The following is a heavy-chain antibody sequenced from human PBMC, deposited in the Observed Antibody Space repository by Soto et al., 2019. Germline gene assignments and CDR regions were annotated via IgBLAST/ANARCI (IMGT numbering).Heavy chain of an antibody. CDR3: ASASSGSPDS. CDR2: ISAYDGDT. Sequence: QVQLVQSGTEVKKPGASVRVSCKASGYTFRTYGINWVRQAPGQGLEWVGWISAYDGDTNYAQKLQGRVTMTTDKSTSTAYMDLRGLRYDDTAVYYCASASSGSPDSWGQGTLVTVSS. V-gene: IGHV1-18*01. J-gene: IGHJ4*02. CDR1: GYTFRTYG. D-gene: IGHD3-10*01.